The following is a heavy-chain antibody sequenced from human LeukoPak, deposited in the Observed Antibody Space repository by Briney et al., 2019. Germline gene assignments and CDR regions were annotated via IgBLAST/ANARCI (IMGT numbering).Heavy chain of an antibody. V-gene: IGHV3-74*03. D-gene: IGHD3-9*01. CDR2: ISGDEAVR. Sequence: GGSLRLSCEASGFTFSTYWMHWVRQAPGKGLMWVSRISGDEAVRKYADSVRGRFTISRDNAKNTLYLQMDSLRAEDTAVYYCARDADWYGQSYDYWGQGTLVTVSS. CDR3: ARDADWYGQSYDY. CDR1: GFTFSTYW. J-gene: IGHJ4*02.